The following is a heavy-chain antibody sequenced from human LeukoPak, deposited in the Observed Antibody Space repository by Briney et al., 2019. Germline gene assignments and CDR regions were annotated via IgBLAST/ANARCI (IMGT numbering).Heavy chain of an antibody. CDR2: IIPIFGTA. D-gene: IGHD5-12*01. J-gene: IGHJ4*02. Sequence: ASVKVSCKASGGTFSSYAISWVRLAPGQGLEWMGGIIPIFGTANYAQKFQGRVTITADESTSTAYMELSSLRSEDTAVYYCARDLGMGYSGYDFFDYWGQGTLVTVSS. V-gene: IGHV1-69*01. CDR1: GGTFSSYA. CDR3: ARDLGMGYSGYDFFDY.